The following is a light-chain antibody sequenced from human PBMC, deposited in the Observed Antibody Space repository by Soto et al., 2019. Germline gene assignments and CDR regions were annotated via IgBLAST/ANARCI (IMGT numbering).Light chain of an antibody. CDR1: QSVSSN. J-gene: IGKJ5*01. CDR2: DAS. V-gene: IGKV3D-15*01. CDR3: QQYENYPLT. Sequence: IVVTQTPATLSVSPGERATLSCRASQSVSSNLAWYQQKPGQAPRLLISDASNRATGIPARFSGSGSGTEFTLTISSLQPDDFATYYCQQYENYPLTFGGGTRLEI.